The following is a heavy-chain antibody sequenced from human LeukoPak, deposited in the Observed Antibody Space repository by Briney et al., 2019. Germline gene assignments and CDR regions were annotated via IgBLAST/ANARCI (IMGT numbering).Heavy chain of an antibody. V-gene: IGHV3-66*02. CDR3: ARYYGDYVGY. J-gene: IGHJ4*02. CDR2: IYSGGST. CDR1: GFTVSSNC. Sequence: GGSLRLSCAASGFTVSSNCMSWVRQAPAKGLEWVSVIYSGGSTYYADSVTGRFTISRDNYKNTLYLQMNSLRAEDTAVYYCARYYGDYVGYWGQGTLVTVSS. D-gene: IGHD4-17*01.